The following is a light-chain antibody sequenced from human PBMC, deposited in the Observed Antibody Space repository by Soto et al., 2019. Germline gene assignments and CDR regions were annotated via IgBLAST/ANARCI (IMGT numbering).Light chain of an antibody. CDR2: KTN. J-gene: IGLJ2*01. CDR3: AAWDDSLSVL. V-gene: IGLV1-47*01. CDR1: SSNIGNYY. Sequence: QSVLTQPPSASGTPGQRVTISCSGSSSNIGNYYVYWYQQLPGTAPKLLIYKTNQRPSGVPDRSSGSKSGTSASLAISGLRSEDEADYYCAAWDDSLSVLFGGGTKLTVL.